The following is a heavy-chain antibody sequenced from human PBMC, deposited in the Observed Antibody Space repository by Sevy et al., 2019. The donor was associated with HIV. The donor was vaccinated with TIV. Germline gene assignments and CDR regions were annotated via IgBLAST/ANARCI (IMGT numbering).Heavy chain of an antibody. V-gene: IGHV4-59*13. J-gene: IGHJ4*02. D-gene: IGHD3-3*01. CDR2: IYYTGRV. CDR1: GGSIGSYY. Sequence: SETLSLTCSVSGGSIGSYYWAWVRHPPGKGLEWIGNIYYTGRVDYNHSLQSRVAMSVDTSKNQFSLALMSVTAADATVYYCARSRFWNGYFDYWGQGALVTVS. CDR3: ARSRFWNGYFDY.